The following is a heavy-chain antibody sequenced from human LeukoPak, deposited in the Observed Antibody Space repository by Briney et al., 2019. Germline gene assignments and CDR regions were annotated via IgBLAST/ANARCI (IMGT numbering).Heavy chain of an antibody. V-gene: IGHV3-73*01. Sequence: GGSLILSCAASGFSFDDYAMHWVRQASGKGLEWVGRIRSKANSYATAYAASVKGRFTISRDDSKNTAYLQMNSLKTEDTAVYYCTRHPPFCGGDCYDYGMDVWGQGTTVTVSS. CDR2: IRSKANSYAT. J-gene: IGHJ6*02. CDR3: TRHPPFCGGDCYDYGMDV. D-gene: IGHD2-21*02. CDR1: GFSFDDYA.